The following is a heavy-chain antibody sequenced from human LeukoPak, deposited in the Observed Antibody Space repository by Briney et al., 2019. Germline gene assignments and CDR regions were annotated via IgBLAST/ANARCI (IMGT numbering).Heavy chain of an antibody. CDR1: GGSISGYY. Sequence: SETLSLTCTVSGGSISGYYWSWIRQPPGKGLEWIGYIYYSGSTNYNPSLKSRVTISVDTSKNQFSLKLSSVTAADTAVYYCARVDAWFGELFSWYFDLWGRGTLVTVSS. CDR2: IYYSGST. CDR3: ARVDAWFGELFSWYFDL. J-gene: IGHJ2*01. D-gene: IGHD3-10*01. V-gene: IGHV4-59*01.